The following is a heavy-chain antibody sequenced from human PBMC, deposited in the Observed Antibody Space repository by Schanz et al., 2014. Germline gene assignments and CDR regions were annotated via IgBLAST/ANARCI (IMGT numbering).Heavy chain of an antibody. V-gene: IGHV3-33*01. D-gene: IGHD3-3*01. J-gene: IGHJ5*02. Sequence: QVQLVESGGGVVRPGRSLRLSCATSGFTFSRFGMHWVRQAPGKGPEWVALVWSDGNTKYYVDSVKGRFTISRDNSKNTLYLQMNSLRVEDTAVYYCARQPGRITVSGVVSNWFDPWGQGTLVTVSS. CDR1: GFTFSRFG. CDR2: VWSDGNTK. CDR3: ARQPGRITVSGVVSNWFDP.